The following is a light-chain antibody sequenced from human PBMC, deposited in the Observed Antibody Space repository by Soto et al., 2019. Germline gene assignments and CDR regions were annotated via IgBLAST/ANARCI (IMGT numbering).Light chain of an antibody. CDR2: RAS. CDR3: QQYNNWPPYT. Sequence: EIVMTQSPATLSVSPGERATLSCRASQSVSSNLAWYQQKPGQAPRLLIYRASTRATSIPARFSGSVSGTEFTLTISSLQSEDFAVYYCQQYNNWPPYTFGQGTKLEIK. CDR1: QSVSSN. J-gene: IGKJ2*01. V-gene: IGKV3-15*01.